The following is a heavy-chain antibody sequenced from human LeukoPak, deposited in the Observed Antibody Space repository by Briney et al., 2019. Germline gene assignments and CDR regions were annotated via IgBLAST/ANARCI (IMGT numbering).Heavy chain of an antibody. CDR1: GGSISSSSYY. J-gene: IGHJ4*02. CDR3: ARLDGYKVFDY. Sequence: SETLSLTCTVSGGSISSSSYYWGWIRQPPGKGLEWIGSIYYSGSTYYNPSLKSRVTISVDTSKNQFSLKLSSVTAADTAVYYCARLDGYKVFDYWGQGTLVTVSS. D-gene: IGHD5-24*01. CDR2: IYYSGST. V-gene: IGHV4-39*01.